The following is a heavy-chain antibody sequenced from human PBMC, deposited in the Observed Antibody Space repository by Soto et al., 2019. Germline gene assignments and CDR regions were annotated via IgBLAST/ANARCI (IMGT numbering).Heavy chain of an antibody. D-gene: IGHD4-17*01. CDR2: MNPNSDNT. V-gene: IGHV1-8*01. Sequence: ASVKVSCKASGYTFTSYDINWVRQASGQGREGMGWMNPNSDNTGEAQKFQGRGTMTRNTSISTAYMELSSLRSEDTAVYYCARGRTTVINYWGQGTLVTVSS. CDR1: GYTFTSYD. J-gene: IGHJ4*02. CDR3: ARGRTTVINY.